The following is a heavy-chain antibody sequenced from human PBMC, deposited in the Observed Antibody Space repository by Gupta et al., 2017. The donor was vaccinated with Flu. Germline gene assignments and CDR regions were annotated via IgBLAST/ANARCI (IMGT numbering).Heavy chain of an antibody. CDR2: ISAYNGNT. V-gene: IGHV1-18*01. D-gene: IGHD3-10*01. J-gene: IGHJ6*02. CDR3: VKGGTMVEPRYALDV. Sequence: QAPGQGLEWMGWISAYNGNTNYAQKFQDRVSMTTDTSTSTAYMELRSLRPDDTAVYDCVKGGTMVEPRYALDVWGQGTTVTVSS.